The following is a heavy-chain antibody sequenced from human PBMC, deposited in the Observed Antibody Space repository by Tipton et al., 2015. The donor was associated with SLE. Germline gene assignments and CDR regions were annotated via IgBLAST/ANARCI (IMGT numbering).Heavy chain of an antibody. CDR1: GGSISSSSYY. CDR3: ARHPQGAQVGATYFDY. D-gene: IGHD1-26*01. V-gene: IGHV4-39*07. CDR2: IYYSGCT. J-gene: IGHJ4*02. Sequence: TLSLTCTVSGGSISSSSYYWGWIRPPPGKGLGWIGSIYYSGCTHYNPSPKSRVTISVDTSKNQFSLKLSSVTAADTAVYYCARHPQGAQVGATYFDYWGQGTLVTVSS.